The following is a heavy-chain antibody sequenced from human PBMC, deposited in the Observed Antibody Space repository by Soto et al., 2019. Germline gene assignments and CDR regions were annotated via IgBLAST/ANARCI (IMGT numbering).Heavy chain of an antibody. CDR1: GGSISSDMYH. Sequence: SETLSLTCTVSGGSISSDMYHWTWIRQSPGKGLEWIGYIYYSGSIFYNPSFKSRVTISVDTSKNQFSLQLSSVTAADTAVYFFAREDDGGDRDYYGLDVWGQGTTVTVSS. V-gene: IGHV4-30-4*08. CDR3: AREDDGGDRDYYGLDV. J-gene: IGHJ6*02. D-gene: IGHD2-21*02. CDR2: IYYSGSI.